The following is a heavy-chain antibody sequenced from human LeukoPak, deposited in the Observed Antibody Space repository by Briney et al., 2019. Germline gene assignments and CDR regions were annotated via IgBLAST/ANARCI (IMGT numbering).Heavy chain of an antibody. V-gene: IGHV3-7*01. CDR1: GFTFSSYW. J-gene: IGHJ4*02. D-gene: IGHD6-13*01. CDR3: ASGQKLGF. Sequence: PGGSLRLSCVASGFTFSSYWMSWVRPAPGKGLEWVANIKQDGSDKYYVDSVKGRFTISRDNAKNSLYLQMNSLRAEDTAVYYCASGQKLGFWGQGTLVTVSS. CDR2: IKQDGSDK.